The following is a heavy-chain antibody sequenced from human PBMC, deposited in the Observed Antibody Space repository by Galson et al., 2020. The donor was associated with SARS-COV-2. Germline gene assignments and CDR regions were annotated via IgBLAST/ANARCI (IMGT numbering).Heavy chain of an antibody. J-gene: IGHJ4*02. D-gene: IGHD3-22*01. Sequence: ASVKVSCHASGYTFTSYGISWVRQAPGQGLEWMGWISAYNGNTNYAQKLQGRVTMTTDTSTSTAYMELRSLRSDDTAVYYCAREGGYYYDSSGLLDYWGQGTLVTVSS. CDR3: AREGGYYYDSSGLLDY. CDR2: ISAYNGNT. V-gene: IGHV1-18*04. CDR1: GYTFTSYG.